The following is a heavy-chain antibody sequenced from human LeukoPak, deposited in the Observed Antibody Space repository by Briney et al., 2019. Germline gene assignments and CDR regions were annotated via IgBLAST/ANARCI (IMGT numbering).Heavy chain of an antibody. Sequence: ASVKVSCKASGYTFPSYDLSWVRQAPGQGLEWMGWISASNGNTNYAQKLHGRLTMTTDTSTSTAYMELRSLRSDDTAVYYCARDKVGDHLDYWGQGTLVTVSS. CDR2: ISASNGNT. J-gene: IGHJ4*02. D-gene: IGHD1-26*01. V-gene: IGHV1-18*01. CDR3: ARDKVGDHLDY. CDR1: GYTFPSYD.